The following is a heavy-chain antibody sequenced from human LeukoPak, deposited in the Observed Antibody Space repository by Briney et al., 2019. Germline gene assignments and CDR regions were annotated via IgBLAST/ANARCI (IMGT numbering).Heavy chain of an antibody. Sequence: PGRSLRLSCAASGFTFTDYWMTWVRQVPGKGLEWVANINRAGIESYYVDPVKGRFTISRDNAEKSLYLQMDSLRVDDTAVYYCARVGTWELQRVFDNWGQGTLVTVSS. V-gene: IGHV3-7*01. D-gene: IGHD1-26*01. CDR2: INRAGIES. J-gene: IGHJ4*02. CDR1: GFTFTDYW. CDR3: ARVGTWELQRVFDN.